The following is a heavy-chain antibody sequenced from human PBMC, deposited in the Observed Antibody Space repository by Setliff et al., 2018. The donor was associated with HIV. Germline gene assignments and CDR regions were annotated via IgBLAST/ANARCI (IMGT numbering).Heavy chain of an antibody. CDR1: GYTFTNYY. J-gene: IGHJ4*02. CDR2: IDPSGGTR. Sequence: ASVKVSCKASGYTFTNYYMHWVRQAPGQGLEWMGIIDPSGGTRSYALKFQGRVTMTRDTSTSAVYMELSSQRSEDTAVYYCARALLDYFLDYWGQGTLVTVSS. V-gene: IGHV1-46*01. CDR3: ARALLDYFLDY. D-gene: IGHD3-10*01.